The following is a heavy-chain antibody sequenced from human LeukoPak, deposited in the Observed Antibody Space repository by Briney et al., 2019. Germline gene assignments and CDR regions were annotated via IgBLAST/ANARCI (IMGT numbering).Heavy chain of an antibody. CDR2: IYYSGST. CDR3: ATQANFYDSSGYFHH. V-gene: IGHV4-31*03. D-gene: IGHD3-22*01. CDR1: GDSINSGGYY. J-gene: IGHJ1*01. Sequence: SETLSLTCTVSGDSINSGGYYWSWIRQHPGKGLEWIGYIYYSGSTYYSPSLRSRVSLSLDTSKNQVSLKLSSVSAADTAVYYCATQANFYDSSGYFHHWGQGTLVTVSS.